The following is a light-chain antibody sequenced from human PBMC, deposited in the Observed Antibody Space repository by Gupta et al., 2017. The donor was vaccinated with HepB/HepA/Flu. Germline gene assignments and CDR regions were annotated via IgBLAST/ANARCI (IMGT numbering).Light chain of an antibody. CDR2: YKSDSDK. Sequence: QAVLPQPYSLSASPGASASLTCPLRSGINVGTYRISWYQQKPGRPPHYLLKYKSDSDKEQGSGVPGRFSGSKDASANEGILLNSGLQSEDEAYYYCLILHNNAVVLGSWTKLTVL. V-gene: IGLV5-45*02. J-gene: IGLJ2*01. CDR3: LILHNNAVV. CDR1: SGINVGTYR.